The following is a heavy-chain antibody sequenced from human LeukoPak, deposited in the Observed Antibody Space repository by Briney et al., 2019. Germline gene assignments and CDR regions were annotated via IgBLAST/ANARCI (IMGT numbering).Heavy chain of an antibody. CDR3: ATLTTVVTAYYFDY. V-gene: IGHV4-4*09. J-gene: IGHJ4*02. D-gene: IGHD4-23*01. Sequence: PSETLSLTCTVSGGSISGYYWSWIRQPPGKGLEWVWYIYHSGSTDYNPYLKSPVTISVDTSKSQFSLKLTSVTAADTAVYYCATLTTVVTAYYFDYWGQRTLVTVSS. CDR2: IYHSGST. CDR1: GGSISGYY.